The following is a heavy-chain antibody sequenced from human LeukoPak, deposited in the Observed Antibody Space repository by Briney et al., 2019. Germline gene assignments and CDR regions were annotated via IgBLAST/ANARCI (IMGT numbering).Heavy chain of an antibody. CDR3: GRGYTNYGYVFDI. Sequence: PGGSLRLSCAASGFTFSGSAMHWVRQASGKGLEWVSVIYSGGSTYYADSVKGRFTISRDNARNSLYLQMNNLRVEDTAVYYCGRGYTNYGYVFDIWGQGTMVTVSS. CDR1: GFTFSGSA. CDR2: IYSGGST. D-gene: IGHD4-11*01. J-gene: IGHJ3*02. V-gene: IGHV3-53*01.